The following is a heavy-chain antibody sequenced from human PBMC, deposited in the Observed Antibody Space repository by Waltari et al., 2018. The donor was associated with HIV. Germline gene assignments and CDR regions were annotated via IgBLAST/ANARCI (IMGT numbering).Heavy chain of an antibody. V-gene: IGHV3-30*18. CDR2: ISYDGSNK. D-gene: IGHD3-22*01. CDR1: GFTFSSYG. J-gene: IGHJ3*02. Sequence: QVQLVESGGGVVQPGRSLRLSCAASGFTFSSYGMHWVRQAPGKGLEWVAVISYDGSNKYYADSVKGRFTISRDNSKNTLYLQMNSLRAEDTAVYYCAKKGYYYDSSGSFDIWGQGTMVTVSS. CDR3: AKKGYYYDSSGSFDI.